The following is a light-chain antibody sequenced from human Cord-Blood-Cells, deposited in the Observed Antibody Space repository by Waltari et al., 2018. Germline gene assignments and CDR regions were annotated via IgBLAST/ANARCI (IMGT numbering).Light chain of an antibody. CDR3: SSYTSSSTLV. CDR2: DVS. J-gene: IGLJ1*01. Sequence: QSALTQPAAVSGSPGQSIPISCIGTSTDFGGYNYVAWYQQHSGKAPKHMIYDVSNRPSGVSNRFSGSKAGNTASLTISGLQAKDEADYYSSSYTSSSTLVFGTGTKVTVL. V-gene: IGLV2-14*01. CDR1: STDFGGYNY.